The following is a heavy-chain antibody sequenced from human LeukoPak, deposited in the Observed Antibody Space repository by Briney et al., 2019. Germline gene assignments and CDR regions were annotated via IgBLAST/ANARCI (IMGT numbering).Heavy chain of an antibody. CDR3: AKGAMVRGVTNY. V-gene: IGHV3-23*01. D-gene: IGHD3-10*01. J-gene: IGHJ4*02. CDR2: ISGSGGSK. Sequence: GGSLRLSCAASGFTFSSYAMSWGGQAPGKGLEWVSAISGSGGSKYYADSVKGRFTISRDNSKNTLYLQMNSLKAEDTAVYYCAKGAMVRGVTNYWGQGTLVTVSS. CDR1: GFTFSSYA.